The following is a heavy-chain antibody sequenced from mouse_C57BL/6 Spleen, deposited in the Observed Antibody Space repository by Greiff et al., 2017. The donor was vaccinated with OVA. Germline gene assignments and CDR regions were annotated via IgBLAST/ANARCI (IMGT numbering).Heavy chain of an antibody. J-gene: IGHJ3*01. CDR2: IWGDGST. V-gene: IGHV2-3*01. D-gene: IGHD3-2*02. CDR3: ATGELRLGGFDY. Sequence: QVQLKESGPGLVAPSQSLSISCTASGFSLTSYGVSWVRQPPGKGLEWLGVIWGDGSTNYHSALITRLSISEDNSKSEDIVKLSRLQTDDTATYYCATGELRLGGFDYWGQGTLVTVSA. CDR1: GFSLTSYG.